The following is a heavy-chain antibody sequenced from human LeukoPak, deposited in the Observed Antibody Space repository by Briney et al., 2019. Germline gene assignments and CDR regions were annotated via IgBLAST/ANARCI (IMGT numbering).Heavy chain of an antibody. CDR1: GGSISSGGYS. Sequence: PSETLSLTCAVSGGSISSGGYSWIWIRQPPGKGLEWIGYIYHSGSTYYNPSLKSRVTISVDRSKNQFSLKLSSVTAADTAVYYCARTVVVGGAFDIWGQGTMVTVSS. CDR2: IYHSGST. V-gene: IGHV4-30-2*01. J-gene: IGHJ3*02. D-gene: IGHD2-15*01. CDR3: ARTVVVGGAFDI.